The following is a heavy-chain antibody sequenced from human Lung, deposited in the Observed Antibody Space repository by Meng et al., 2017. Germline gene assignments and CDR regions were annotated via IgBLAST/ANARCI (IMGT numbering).Heavy chain of an antibody. D-gene: IGHD4-11*01. CDR3: ARGPTTMAHDFDY. CDR2: INHSGST. V-gene: IGHV4-34*01. J-gene: IGHJ4*02. Sequence: HVQLQQWGAGLLKPSETLSLTCVVSGGSFSDYYCSWIRQPPGKGLEWIGEINHSGSTNYNPSLESRATISVDTSQNNLSLKLSSVTAADSAVYYCARGPTTMAHDFDYWGQGTLVTVSS. CDR1: GGSFSDYY.